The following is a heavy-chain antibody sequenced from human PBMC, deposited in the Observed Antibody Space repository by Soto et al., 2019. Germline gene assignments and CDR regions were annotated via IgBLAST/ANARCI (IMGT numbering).Heavy chain of an antibody. CDR3: GSYYGYYGMDV. CDR2: IIPIFGTA. V-gene: IGHV1-69*13. J-gene: IGHJ6*02. CDR1: GGTFSSYA. Sequence: SVKVSCKASGGTFSSYAISWVRQAPGQGLEWMGGIIPIFGTANYAQKFQGRVTITADESTSTAYMELSSLRAEDTAVYYCGSYYGYYGMDVWGQGTTVTVSS.